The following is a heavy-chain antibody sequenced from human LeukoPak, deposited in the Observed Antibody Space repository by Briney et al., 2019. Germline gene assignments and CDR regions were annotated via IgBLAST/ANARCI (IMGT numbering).Heavy chain of an antibody. Sequence: GGSLRLSCTASGFTFGDYAMSWIRQAPGKGLEWVGFIRSKAYGETADYAASVKGRFTISRDDSKAIAYLQMNSLKTEDTAVYHCTRDRGAYNLYDYWGQGTLVTVSS. D-gene: IGHD1-1*01. CDR2: IRSKAYGETA. J-gene: IGHJ4*02. CDR3: TRDRGAYNLYDY. V-gene: IGHV3-49*03. CDR1: GFTFGDYA.